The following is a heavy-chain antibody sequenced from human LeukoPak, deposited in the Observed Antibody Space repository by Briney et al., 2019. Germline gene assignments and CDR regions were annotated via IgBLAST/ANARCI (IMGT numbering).Heavy chain of an antibody. CDR2: INTNTGNP. D-gene: IGHD3-10*01. CDR3: ARDLGMVRGVISQHFDY. Sequence: ASVKVSCKASGYTFTSYAMNWVRQAPGQGLEWMGWINTNTGNPTYAQGFTGRFVFSLDTSISTAYLQISSLKAEDTAVYYCARDLGMVRGVISQHFDYWGQGTLVTVSS. V-gene: IGHV7-4-1*02. J-gene: IGHJ4*02. CDR1: GYTFTSYA.